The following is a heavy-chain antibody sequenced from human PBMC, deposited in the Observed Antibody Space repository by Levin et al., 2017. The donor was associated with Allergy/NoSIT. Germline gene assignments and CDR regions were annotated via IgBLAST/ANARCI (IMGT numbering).Heavy chain of an antibody. J-gene: IGHJ2*01. V-gene: IGHV3-53*01. CDR1: GFTVSSNY. Sequence: PGGSLRLSCAASGFTVSSNYMSWVRQAPGKGLEWVSVIYGGGNTYYADSVKDRFTISRDISKNTLFLQMSSLRAEDTAVYYCARAAYSDYLYWYFDLWGRGTLVTVSS. CDR3: ARAAYSDYLYWYFDL. D-gene: IGHD4-11*01. CDR2: IYGGGNT.